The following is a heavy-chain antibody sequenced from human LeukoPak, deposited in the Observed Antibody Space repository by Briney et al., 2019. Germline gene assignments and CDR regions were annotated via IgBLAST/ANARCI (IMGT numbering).Heavy chain of an antibody. CDR1: GFTFSSYE. CDR2: ISGSGGST. V-gene: IGHV3-23*01. D-gene: IGHD1-26*01. Sequence: GGSLRLSCAASGFTFSSYEMNWVRQAPGRGLEWVSAISGSGGSTYYADSVKGRFTISRDNSKNTLYLQMNSLRAEDTAVYYCAKDLAGSGSYSFDYWGQGTLVTVSS. J-gene: IGHJ4*02. CDR3: AKDLAGSGSYSFDY.